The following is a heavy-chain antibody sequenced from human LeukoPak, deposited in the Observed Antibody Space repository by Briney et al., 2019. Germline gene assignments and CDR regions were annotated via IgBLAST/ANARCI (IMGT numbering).Heavy chain of an antibody. V-gene: IGHV4-4*02. J-gene: IGHJ4*02. CDR2: IYHSGST. CDR3: ARIKRGYSGYDYRDY. Sequence: SETLSLTCAVSGGSISSSNWWSWVRQPPGKGLEWIGEIYHSGSTNYNPSLKSRVTISVDKSKNQFSLKLSSVTAADTDVYYCARIKRGYSGYDYRDYWGQGTLVTVSS. CDR1: GGSISSSNW. D-gene: IGHD5-12*01.